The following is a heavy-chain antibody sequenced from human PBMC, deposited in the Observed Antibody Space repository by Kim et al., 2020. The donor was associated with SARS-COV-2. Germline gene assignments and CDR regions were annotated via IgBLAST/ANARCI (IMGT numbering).Heavy chain of an antibody. CDR1: GFTFSSYA. CDR2: ISGSGGST. CDR3: AKIWGYYDFWSGVIRAYDY. D-gene: IGHD3-3*01. J-gene: IGHJ4*02. V-gene: IGHV3-23*01. Sequence: GGSLRLSCAASGFTFSSYAMSWVRQAPGKGLEWVSAISGSGGSTYYADSVKGRFTISRDNSKNTLYLQMNSLRAEDTAVYYCAKIWGYYDFWSGVIRAYDYWGQGTLVTVSS.